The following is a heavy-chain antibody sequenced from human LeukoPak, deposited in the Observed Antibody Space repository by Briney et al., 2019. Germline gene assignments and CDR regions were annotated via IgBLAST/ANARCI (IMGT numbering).Heavy chain of an antibody. D-gene: IGHD1-26*01. CDR1: GFSFSSYS. Sequence: GGSLRLSCAASGFSFSSYSMNWVRQAPGEGLEWVSSISSSKRYIYYADSAKGRVTISRDNAKNSLYLEITSLRADDTAVYYCASGSPAGDYWGQGTLVTVSS. CDR2: ISSSKRYI. CDR3: ASGSPAGDY. V-gene: IGHV3-21*01. J-gene: IGHJ4*02.